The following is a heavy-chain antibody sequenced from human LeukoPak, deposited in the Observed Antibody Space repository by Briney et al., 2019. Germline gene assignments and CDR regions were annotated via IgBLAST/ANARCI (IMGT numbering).Heavy chain of an antibody. CDR3: ARHGTMIVRTFDY. CDR2: IYYSGSA. CDR1: GGSISSYY. D-gene: IGHD3-22*01. J-gene: IGHJ4*02. V-gene: IGHV4-59*08. Sequence: SETLSLTCTVSGGSISSYYWSWIRQPPGKGLEWIGYIYYSGSANYNPSLKSRVTISVDTTTNQFALKLTSVTAADTAVYYCARHGTMIVRTFDYWGQGSLVTVSS.